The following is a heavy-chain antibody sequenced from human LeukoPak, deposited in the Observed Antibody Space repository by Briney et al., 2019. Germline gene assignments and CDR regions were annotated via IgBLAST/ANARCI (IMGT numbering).Heavy chain of an antibody. V-gene: IGHV4-61*01. D-gene: IGHD4-17*01. Sequence: SETLSLTCTVSGGSISSSSYYWTWIRQPPGKGLEWVGHIYYSGSTNYNPSLKSRVTISVDTSKNQFSLKLTSVTAADTAVYYCAGKRYYFDYWGQGTLVTVSS. J-gene: IGHJ4*02. CDR3: AGKRYYFDY. CDR2: IYYSGST. CDR1: GGSISSSSYY.